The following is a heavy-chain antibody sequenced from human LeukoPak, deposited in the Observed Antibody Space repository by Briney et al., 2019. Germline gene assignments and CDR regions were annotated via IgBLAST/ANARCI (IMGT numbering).Heavy chain of an antibody. CDR1: GYTFTGYY. D-gene: IGHD3-10*01. CDR2: INPNSGGT. J-gene: IGHJ5*02. Sequence: ASVKVSCKASGYTFTGYYMHWVRQAPGQGLEWMGWINPNSGGTNYAQKFQGRVTMTRDTSISTAYMELSRLRSDDTAVYYCASELMVRGVIITSWFDPWGQGTLDTVSS. V-gene: IGHV1-2*02. CDR3: ASELMVRGVIITSWFDP.